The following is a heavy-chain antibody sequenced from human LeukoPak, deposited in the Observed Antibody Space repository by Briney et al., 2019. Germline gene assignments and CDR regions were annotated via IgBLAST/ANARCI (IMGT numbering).Heavy chain of an antibody. CDR3: ARAHFGEFKADYYYYYMDV. J-gene: IGHJ6*03. CDR2: IIPIFGTA. V-gene: IGHV1-69*05. Sequence: SVKVSCKASGGTFSSYAISWVRRAPGQGLEWMGGIIPIFGTANYAQKFQGRVTITTDESTSTAYMELSSLRSEDTAVYYCARAHFGEFKADYYYYYMDVWGKGTTVTVSS. CDR1: GGTFSSYA. D-gene: IGHD3-10*01.